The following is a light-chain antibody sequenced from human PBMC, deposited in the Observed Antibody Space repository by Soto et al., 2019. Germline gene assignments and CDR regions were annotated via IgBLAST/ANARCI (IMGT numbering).Light chain of an antibody. V-gene: IGLV1-40*01. CDR2: VNS. J-gene: IGLJ1*01. CDR3: QSYDSSLSGSYV. Sequence: ALTQPPSVSGAPGQRVTISCTGSSSNIGAGYDVHWYQQLPGTAPKLLIYVNSNRPSGVPDRFSGSKSGTSASLAITGLQAEDEADYYCQSYDSSLSGSYVFGTGTKVTVL. CDR1: SSNIGAGYD.